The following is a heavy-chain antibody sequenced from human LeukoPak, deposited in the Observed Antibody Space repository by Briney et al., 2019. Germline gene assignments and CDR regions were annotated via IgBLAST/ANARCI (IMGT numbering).Heavy chain of an antibody. CDR3: ARGWGWLQSLSLSAFDI. J-gene: IGHJ3*02. CDR1: GGTFTRYA. D-gene: IGHD5-24*01. V-gene: IGHV1-69*13. CDR2: IIPILGTA. Sequence: APVKVSCKASGGTFTRYAISWVREAPGQKVEWMGGIIPILGTASDAQKCQGRVTISADESTSTAYMELSSLRSEDTAVYYCARGWGWLQSLSLSAFDIWGQGTMVTVSS.